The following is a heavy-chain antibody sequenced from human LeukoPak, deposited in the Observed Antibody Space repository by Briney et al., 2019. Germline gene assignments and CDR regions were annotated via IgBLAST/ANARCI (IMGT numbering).Heavy chain of an antibody. CDR3: ARSGYSGYADAFDI. CDR1: GFTFSSYD. V-gene: IGHV3-13*01. J-gene: IGHJ3*02. Sequence: PGGSLRLSCAASGFTFSSYDMRWVRQPTGKGLEWVSAIGTAGDTYYLGSVKGRFIISRENAKNSLYLQMNSLRAGDTAVYYCARSGYSGYADAFDIWGQGTMVTVSS. D-gene: IGHD5-12*01. CDR2: IGTAGDT.